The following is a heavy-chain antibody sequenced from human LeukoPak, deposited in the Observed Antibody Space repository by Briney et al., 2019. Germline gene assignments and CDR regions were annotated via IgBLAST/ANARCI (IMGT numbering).Heavy chain of an antibody. CDR3: VRDMFAKGGGWDNY. D-gene: IGHD2-15*01. CDR1: GFTFDDYG. V-gene: IGHV3-20*04. CDR2: INWNGGST. Sequence: PGGSLRLSCAASGFTFDDYGMSWVRQAPGKGLEWVSGINWNGGSTGYADSVRGRFTISRDNAKNSLYLQMNSLRAEDTAVYYCVRDMFAKGGGWDNYWGQGTLVTVSS. J-gene: IGHJ4*02.